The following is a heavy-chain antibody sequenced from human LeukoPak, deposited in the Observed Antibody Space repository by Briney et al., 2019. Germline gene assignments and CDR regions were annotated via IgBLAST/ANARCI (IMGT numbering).Heavy chain of an antibody. CDR1: GFTFSSYG. Sequence: GGSLRLSCAASGFTFSSYGMHWVRQAPGKGLEWVAVISYDGSNKYYADSVKGRFTISRDNSKNTLYLQMNSLRAEDTAVYYCARDFLEYGVVARYPFDIWGQGTMVTVSS. V-gene: IGHV3-30*03. CDR3: ARDFLEYGVVARYPFDI. D-gene: IGHD2-15*01. CDR2: ISYDGSNK. J-gene: IGHJ3*02.